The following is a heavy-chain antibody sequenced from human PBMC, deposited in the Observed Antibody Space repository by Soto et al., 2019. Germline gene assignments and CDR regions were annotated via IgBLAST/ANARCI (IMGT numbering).Heavy chain of an antibody. V-gene: IGHV3-30*18. CDR1: GFTFSSYG. CDR2: ISYDGSNK. D-gene: IGHD7-27*01. J-gene: IGHJ4*02. CDR3: AKEVHLTDDLDY. Sequence: GGSLRLACRASGFTFSSYGMHWVRQAPGKGRELVAVISYDGSNKYYADSVKGRFTISRDNSNNTLYLQMNSLRAEDTAVYYCAKEVHLTDDLDYWGQGTLDTVSS.